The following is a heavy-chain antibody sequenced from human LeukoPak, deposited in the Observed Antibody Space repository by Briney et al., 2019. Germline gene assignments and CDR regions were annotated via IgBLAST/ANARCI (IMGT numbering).Heavy chain of an antibody. CDR3: ARGRYGTISRGWFDP. V-gene: IGHV4-59*01. J-gene: IGHJ5*02. Sequence: SETLSLTCTVSGGSISSYHWSWIRQPPGKGLEWIGYIYYSGTTNYNSSLKSRVTISVDTSKKQFSLKLSSVTAADTAVYYCARGRYGTISRGWFDPWGQGTLVTVSS. CDR1: GGSISSYH. CDR2: IYYSGTT. D-gene: IGHD1-1*01.